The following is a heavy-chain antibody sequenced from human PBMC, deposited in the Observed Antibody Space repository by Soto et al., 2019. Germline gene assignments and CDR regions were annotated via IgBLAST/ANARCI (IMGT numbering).Heavy chain of an antibody. J-gene: IGHJ2*01. Sequence: QVQLQESGPGLVKPSETLSLTCTVSGGSISSYYWSWIRQPPGKGLEWIGYIYYSGSTNYNPSLKSRVTISVATSKNQFSLKLSSVTAADTAVYYCARTAGGCSGGSCYSWYFDLWGRGTLVTVSS. V-gene: IGHV4-59*01. CDR1: GGSISSYY. CDR2: IYYSGST. CDR3: ARTAGGCSGGSCYSWYFDL. D-gene: IGHD2-15*01.